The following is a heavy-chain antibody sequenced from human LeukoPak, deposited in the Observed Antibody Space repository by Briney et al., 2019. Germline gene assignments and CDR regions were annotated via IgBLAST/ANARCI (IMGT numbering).Heavy chain of an antibody. V-gene: IGHV4-39*01. Sequence: SETLSLTCAVPGGSISSSGYSWGWIRQPPGKGLEWIGSIYYGGSTDYNPSLKSRVTISVDTSKNQFSLKLSSVTAADTAVYYCARHFGPLKGPDYWGQGTLVTVSS. J-gene: IGHJ4*02. CDR1: GGSISSSGYS. CDR3: ARHFGPLKGPDY. D-gene: IGHD3/OR15-3a*01. CDR2: IYYGGST.